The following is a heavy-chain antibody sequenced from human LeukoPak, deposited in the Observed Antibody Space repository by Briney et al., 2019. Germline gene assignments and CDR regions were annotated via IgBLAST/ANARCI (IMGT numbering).Heavy chain of an antibody. V-gene: IGHV3-21*01. J-gene: IGHJ5*02. Sequence: GGSLRLSCAASGFTFSSYSMNWVRQAPGKGLEWVSSISSSSSYIYYADSVKGRFTISRDNAKNSLYLQMNSLRAEDTAVYYCAKDLDYYDSGTYMETFDPWGQGTLVTVSS. CDR1: GFTFSSYS. D-gene: IGHD3-10*01. CDR3: AKDLDYYDSGTYMETFDP. CDR2: ISSSSSYI.